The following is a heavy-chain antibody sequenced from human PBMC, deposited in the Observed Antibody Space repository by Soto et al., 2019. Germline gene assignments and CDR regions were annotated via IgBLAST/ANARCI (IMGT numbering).Heavy chain of an antibody. J-gene: IGHJ6*02. CDR3: ARCPQPPDTADPYAVDV. D-gene: IGHD5-18*01. V-gene: IGHV1-69*18. CDR2: IVPSVDTT. CDR1: GGTFSRSG. Sequence: QVQLVQSGTEVKKPGASVKVSCKATGGTFSRSGFHWVRQAPGQGLEWMGMIVPSVDTTNYAQKFQARVTISADQFTSTVYMELRSLRSEDTAVYYCARCPQPPDTADPYAVDVWGQGTRVIVSS.